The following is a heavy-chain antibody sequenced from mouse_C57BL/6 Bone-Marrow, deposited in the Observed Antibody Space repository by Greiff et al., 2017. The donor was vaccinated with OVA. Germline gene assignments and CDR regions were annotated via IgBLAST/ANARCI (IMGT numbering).Heavy chain of an antibody. J-gene: IGHJ2*01. CDR3: NNIYYFDY. Sequence: VQLKQSGAELVRPGASVKLSCTASGFNIKDDYMHWVKQRPEQGLEWIGWIDPENGDTEYASKFQGKATITADTSSNTAYMQLSSLTSEDTAVYYCNNIYYFDYWGQGTTLTVSS. D-gene: IGHD1-1*01. CDR1: GFNIKDDY. V-gene: IGHV14-4*01. CDR2: IDPENGDT.